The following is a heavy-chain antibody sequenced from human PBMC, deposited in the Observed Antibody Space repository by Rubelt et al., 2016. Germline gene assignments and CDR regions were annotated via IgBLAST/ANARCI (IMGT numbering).Heavy chain of an antibody. J-gene: IGHJ5*02. D-gene: IGHD6-6*01. CDR1: GGSISRSRYY. CDR2: INHRGST. V-gene: IGHV4-39*07. CDR3: AGEWLGSGSSYDH. Sequence: QLQLQESGPGLVKPSETLSLTCIVSGGSISRSRYYWGWIRQAPGKGLEWIGEINHRGSTTYNPSLKSRVTISGDTSRNTVSWKLNAVAAADTAIYFCAGEWLGSGSSYDHWGQGTLVTVSS.